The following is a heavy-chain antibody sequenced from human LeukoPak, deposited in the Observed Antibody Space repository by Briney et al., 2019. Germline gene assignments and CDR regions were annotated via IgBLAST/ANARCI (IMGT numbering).Heavy chain of an antibody. Sequence: GGSLRLSCAASGFTFSSYSMNWVRQAPGKGLEWVSSISSSSSYIYYADSVKGRFTISRDNAKNTLYLQMNNLRAEDTAIYYCATDSYVSGSYYRLFYWGQGTLVTVSS. CDR3: ATDSYVSGSYYRLFY. V-gene: IGHV3-21*01. J-gene: IGHJ4*02. D-gene: IGHD3-10*01. CDR1: GFTFSSYS. CDR2: ISSSSSYI.